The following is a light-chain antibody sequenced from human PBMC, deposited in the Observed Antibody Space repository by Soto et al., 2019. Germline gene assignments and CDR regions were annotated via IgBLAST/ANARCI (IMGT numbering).Light chain of an antibody. V-gene: IGKV3-20*01. CDR2: AAS. Sequence: EVVLTQSPGTLSLSPGERATLSCRASQSVSSTYLAWYQQKPGQAPGLLIYAASSRATGIPDRFSGSGSGTDFTLTISRLEPEDFAVYYCQQYGSSPTFGQGTRVEIK. CDR1: QSVSSTY. J-gene: IGKJ1*01. CDR3: QQYGSSPT.